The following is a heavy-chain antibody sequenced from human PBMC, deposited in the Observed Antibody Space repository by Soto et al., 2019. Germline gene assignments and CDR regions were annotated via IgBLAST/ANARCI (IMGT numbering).Heavy chain of an antibody. V-gene: IGHV1-18*01. D-gene: IGHD3-22*01. J-gene: IGHJ3*02. CDR3: ARELDYYDSSGHDAFDI. CDR1: GYTFTSYG. Sequence: GASVKVSCKASGYTFTSYGISWVRQAPGQGFEWMGWISAYNGNTNYAQKLQGRVTMTTDTSTSTAYMELRSLRSDDTAVYYCARELDYYDSSGHDAFDIWGQGTMVTVSS. CDR2: ISAYNGNT.